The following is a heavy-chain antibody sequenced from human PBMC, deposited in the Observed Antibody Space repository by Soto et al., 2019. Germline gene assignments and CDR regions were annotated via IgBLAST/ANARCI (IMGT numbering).Heavy chain of an antibody. V-gene: IGHV3-74*01. J-gene: IGHJ4*02. D-gene: IGHD3-10*01. CDR3: ARSTVHSMVRGVFKSPYYFDY. CDR2: INDDGSSP. CDR1: GFTFTTYW. Sequence: GGSLRLSCAASGFTFTTYWMHWVRQAPEKGLMWVSRINDDGSSPIYADSVKGRFTISRDNAKNTVYLQMNSLRAEDTAVYYCARSTVHSMVRGVFKSPYYFDYWGQGSLVTVSS.